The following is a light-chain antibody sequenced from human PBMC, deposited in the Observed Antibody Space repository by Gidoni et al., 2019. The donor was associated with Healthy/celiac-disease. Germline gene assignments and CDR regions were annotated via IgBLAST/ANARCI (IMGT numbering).Light chain of an antibody. J-gene: IGKJ2*01. CDR2: WAS. CDR3: QQYYSTPYT. CDR1: QSVLYSSNNKSY. Sequence: DIVMTKSPDSLAGSLGERATINCKSSQSVLYSSNNKSYLAGYQQKPGQPPTLLIYWASTRESGVPDRFSGSGSGTDFTLTIISLQAEDVGVYYCQQYYSTPYTFGQGTKLEIK. V-gene: IGKV4-1*01.